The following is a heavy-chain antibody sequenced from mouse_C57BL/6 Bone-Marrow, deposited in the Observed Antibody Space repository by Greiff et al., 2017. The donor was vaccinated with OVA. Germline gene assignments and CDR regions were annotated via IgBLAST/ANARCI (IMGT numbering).Heavy chain of an antibody. D-gene: IGHD1-1*01. Sequence: QVQLQQPGAELVKPGASVKLSCKASGYTFTSYWMHWVKQRPGQGLEWIGMIHPNSGSTNYNEKFKSKATLTVDKSSSTAYMELSSLTNEDSAVYYCTRCDYGSRYFDYWGQGTTLTVSS. V-gene: IGHV1-64*01. J-gene: IGHJ2*01. CDR3: TRCDYGSRYFDY. CDR1: GYTFTSYW. CDR2: IHPNSGST.